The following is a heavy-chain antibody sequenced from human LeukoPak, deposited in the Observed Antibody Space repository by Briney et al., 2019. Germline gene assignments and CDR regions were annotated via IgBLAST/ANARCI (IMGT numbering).Heavy chain of an antibody. CDR2: IYYSGST. CDR1: GGSISSYY. CDR3: ARVGDYGDFDY. Sequence: SETLSLTCTVSGGSISSYYWSWLRQPPGKGLEWIGYIYYSGSTNYNPSLKSRVTISVDTSKNQFSLKLSSVTAADTAVYYCARVGDYGDFDYWGQGTLVTVSS. J-gene: IGHJ4*02. D-gene: IGHD3-16*01. V-gene: IGHV4-59*01.